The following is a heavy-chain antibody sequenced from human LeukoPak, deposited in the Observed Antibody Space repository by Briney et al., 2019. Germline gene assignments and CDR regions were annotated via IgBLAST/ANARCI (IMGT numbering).Heavy chain of an antibody. V-gene: IGHV3-7*01. Sequence: GGSLRLSCAASGFAFSRYWISWVRQAPGKGLEWLANIGQDGSLINYACSVKGRFTISRDNAKNLLFLQMDSLRGEDTAVYFCARDVGYSYGPKYDAFDLWGQGTMVTVSA. J-gene: IGHJ3*01. CDR3: ARDVGYSYGPKYDAFDL. D-gene: IGHD6-13*01. CDR2: IGQDGSLI. CDR1: GFAFSRYW.